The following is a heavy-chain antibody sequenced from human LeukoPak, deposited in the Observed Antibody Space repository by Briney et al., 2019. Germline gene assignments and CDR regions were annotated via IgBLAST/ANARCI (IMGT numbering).Heavy chain of an antibody. CDR3: AKDPPYDILTGYSNVFDY. D-gene: IGHD3-9*01. CDR2: ISGSGGST. V-gene: IGHV3-23*01. Sequence: GGSLRLSCAASGFTFSSYAMSWVRQAPGKGLEWASAISGSGGSTYYADSVKGRFTISRDNSKNTLYLQMNSLRAEDTAVYYCAKDPPYDILTGYSNVFDYWGQGTLVTVFS. CDR1: GFTFSSYA. J-gene: IGHJ4*02.